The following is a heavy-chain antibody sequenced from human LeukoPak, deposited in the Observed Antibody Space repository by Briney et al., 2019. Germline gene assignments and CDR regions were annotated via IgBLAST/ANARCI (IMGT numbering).Heavy chain of an antibody. V-gene: IGHV4-34*01. Sequence: SETLSLTCAVYGGSFSGYYWSWIRQPPGKGLEWIGEINHSGSTNFNPSLKSRVTISVDTSKNQFSLKLSSVTAADTAVYYCARGRNRRLERNWFDPWGQGTLVNVSS. D-gene: IGHD6-25*01. J-gene: IGHJ5*02. CDR2: INHSGST. CDR1: GGSFSGYY. CDR3: ARGRNRRLERNWFDP.